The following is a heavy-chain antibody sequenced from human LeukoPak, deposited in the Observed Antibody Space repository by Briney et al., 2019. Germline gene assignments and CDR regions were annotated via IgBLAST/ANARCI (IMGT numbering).Heavy chain of an antibody. J-gene: IGHJ6*03. CDR3: ARGMEPYYYMDV. V-gene: IGHV1-2*02. CDR1: GYTFNGYY. Sequence: ASVKVSCKASGYTFNGYYMHWVRQAPGQGLEWMGWINPNSGGTNYAQKFQGRVTMTRDASISTAYMELSRLRSDDTAVYYCARGMEPYYYMDVWGKGTTVTVSS. D-gene: IGHD1-26*01. CDR2: INPNSGGT.